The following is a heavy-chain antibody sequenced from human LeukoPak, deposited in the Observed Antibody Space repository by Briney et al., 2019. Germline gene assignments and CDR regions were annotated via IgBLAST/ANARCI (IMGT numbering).Heavy chain of an antibody. J-gene: IGHJ6*03. CDR3: ARGMEPYYYMDV. V-gene: IGHV1-2*02. CDR1: GYTFNGYY. Sequence: ASVKVSCKASGYTFNGYYMHWVRQAPGQGLEWMGWINPNSGGTNYAQKFQGRVTMTRDASISTAYMELSRLRSDDTAVYYCARGMEPYYYMDVWGKGTTVTVSS. D-gene: IGHD1-26*01. CDR2: INPNSGGT.